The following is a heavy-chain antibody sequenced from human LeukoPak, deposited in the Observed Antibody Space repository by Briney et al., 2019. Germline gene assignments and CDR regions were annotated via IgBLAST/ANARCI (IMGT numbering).Heavy chain of an antibody. Sequence: GGSLRLSCAASGFTFSSYEMNWVRQAPGKGLEWVSYISSSGSTIYYADSVKGRFTISRDNAKNSLYLQMNSLRAEDTAVYYCAGKVASYGDYAWGQGTLVTVSS. J-gene: IGHJ5*02. CDR2: ISSSGSTI. CDR3: AGKVASYGDYA. CDR1: GFTFSSYE. V-gene: IGHV3-48*03. D-gene: IGHD4-17*01.